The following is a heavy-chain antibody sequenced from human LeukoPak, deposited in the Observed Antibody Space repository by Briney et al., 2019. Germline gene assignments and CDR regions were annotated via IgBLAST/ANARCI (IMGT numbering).Heavy chain of an antibody. V-gene: IGHV4-38-2*02. D-gene: IGHD6-25*01. CDR3: ARKNIPSPRIRYSSDWNGRAFDY. J-gene: IGHJ4*02. Sequence: PSETLSLTCTVSGYFISSGYYWGWIRQAPGKGLEWIGSISHSGTTYYNPSLKSRVTISLDTSRNHFSLKLSSVTAADTAVYSCARKNIPSPRIRYSSDWNGRAFDYWGQGTLVTVSS. CDR1: GYFISSGYY. CDR2: ISHSGTT.